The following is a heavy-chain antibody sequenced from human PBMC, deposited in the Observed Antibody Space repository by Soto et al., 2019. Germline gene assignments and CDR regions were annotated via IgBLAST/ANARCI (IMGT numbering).Heavy chain of an antibody. CDR3: AKVLVPIAAVAAFAY. Sequence: EVQLLESGGGLVQPGGSLRLSCAASGFTFISYAMSWVRQAPGKGLEWVSAISGSGGSTYYADSVKGRFTISRDNSKNTLYLQRNSLRAEDTAVYYCAKVLVPIAAVAAFAYWGQGALVTVSS. D-gene: IGHD6-13*01. CDR2: ISGSGGST. V-gene: IGHV3-23*01. CDR1: GFTFISYA. J-gene: IGHJ4*02.